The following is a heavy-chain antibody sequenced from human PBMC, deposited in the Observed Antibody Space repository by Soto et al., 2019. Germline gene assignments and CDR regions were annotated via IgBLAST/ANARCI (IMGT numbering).Heavy chain of an antibody. Sequence: EVQLVESGGGLVQPGGSLRLSCAASGFSFNTYWMSWIRQAPGKGLEWVADINEDGNKQNYVDSVRGRFTTSRDNAKTSVPLQPNSLGVEDTAVYYCATRAGAPADWGQGTLVTVSS. V-gene: IGHV3-7*01. CDR2: INEDGNKQ. CDR1: GFSFNTYW. D-gene: IGHD6-25*01. J-gene: IGHJ4*02. CDR3: ATRAGAPAD.